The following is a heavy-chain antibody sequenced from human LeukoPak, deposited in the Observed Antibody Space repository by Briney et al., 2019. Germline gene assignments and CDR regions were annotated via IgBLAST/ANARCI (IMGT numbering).Heavy chain of an antibody. J-gene: IGHJ4*02. CDR3: AREVVPAAKGWTFDY. Sequence: PSETLSLTCAVYGGSFSGYYWSWLRQPPGKGLEWIGEINHSGSTNYNPSLKSRVTISVDTSKNQFSLKLSSVTAADTAVYYCAREVVPAAKGWTFDYWGQGTLVTVSS. V-gene: IGHV4-34*01. CDR2: INHSGST. CDR1: GGSFSGYY. D-gene: IGHD2-2*01.